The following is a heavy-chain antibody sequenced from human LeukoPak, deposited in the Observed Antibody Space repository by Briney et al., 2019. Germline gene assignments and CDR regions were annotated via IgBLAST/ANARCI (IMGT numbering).Heavy chain of an antibody. Sequence: SETLSLTCTVSGGSISSSSYYWGWIRQPPGKGLEWIGSIYYSGSTYYNPSLKSRVTISVDTSKNQFSLKLSSVTAADTAVYYCARKEYYYGSGSPFDYWGQGTLVTVSS. D-gene: IGHD3-10*01. V-gene: IGHV4-39*01. J-gene: IGHJ4*02. CDR3: ARKEYYYGSGSPFDY. CDR2: IYYSGST. CDR1: GGSISSSSYY.